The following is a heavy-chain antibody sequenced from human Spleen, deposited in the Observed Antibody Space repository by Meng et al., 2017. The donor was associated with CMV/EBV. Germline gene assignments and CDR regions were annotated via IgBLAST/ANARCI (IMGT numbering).Heavy chain of an antibody. CDR2: IWYDGSKT. V-gene: IGHV3-33*06. CDR3: AKDGDCSGTRCYKFYFDY. CDR1: FTCSTYG. D-gene: IGHD2-2*02. J-gene: IGHJ4*02. Sequence: FTCSTYGFHWVRQAPGKGLEWVAVIWYDGSKTYYSDSVKGRFTVSKDNSKNTVYLQMNSLRAEDTAVYYCAKDGDCSGTRCYKFYFDYWGQGTLVTVSS.